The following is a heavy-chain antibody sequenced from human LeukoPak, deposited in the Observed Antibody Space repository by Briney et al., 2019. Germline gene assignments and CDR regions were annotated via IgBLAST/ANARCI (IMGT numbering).Heavy chain of an antibody. J-gene: IGHJ6*03. V-gene: IGHV4-61*02. Sequence: SETLSLTCTVSGGSISSGSYYWSWIRQPAGKGLEWIGRIYTSGSTNYNPSLKSRVTISYTSKNQFSLKLNSVTAADTAVYYCARVQVLRYYYYMDVWGKGTTVTISS. CDR1: GGSISSGSYY. CDR3: ARVQVLRYYYYMDV. CDR2: IYTSGST.